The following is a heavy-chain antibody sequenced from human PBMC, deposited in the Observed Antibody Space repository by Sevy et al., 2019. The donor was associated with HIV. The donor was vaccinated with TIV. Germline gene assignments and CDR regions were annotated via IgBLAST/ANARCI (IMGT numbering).Heavy chain of an antibody. CDR2: ISKHSNYI. Sequence: GGSLRLSCAASGFTFTSYSMTWFRQAPGRGLEWVSSISKHSNYIYYASSVEGRFTISRGNAQDSLYLQMTSLRAEDTGLCYCARSTYYYASGTFRESDFWGQGTLVTVSS. D-gene: IGHD3-10*01. CDR1: GFTFTSYS. J-gene: IGHJ4*02. CDR3: ARSTYYYASGTFRESDF. V-gene: IGHV3-21*01.